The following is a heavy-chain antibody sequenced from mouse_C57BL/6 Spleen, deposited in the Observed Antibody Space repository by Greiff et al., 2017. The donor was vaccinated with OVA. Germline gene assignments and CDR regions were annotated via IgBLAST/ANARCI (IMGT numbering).Heavy chain of an antibody. CDR3: ARSLITTVGRDWYFDV. V-gene: IGHV7-3*01. CDR2: ISNKANGYTT. CDR1: GFTFTDYY. J-gene: IGHJ1*03. D-gene: IGHD1-1*01. Sequence: EVKLVESGGGLVQPGGSLSLSCAASGFTFTDYYMSWVRQPPGRALEWLGFISNKANGYTTEYSASVKGRFTISRAKSQSILYLQMNARRAEDRATYYCARSLITTVGRDWYFDVWGTGTTVTVSS.